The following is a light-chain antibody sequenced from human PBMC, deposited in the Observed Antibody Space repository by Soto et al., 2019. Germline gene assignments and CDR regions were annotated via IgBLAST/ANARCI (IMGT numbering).Light chain of an antibody. CDR3: QQYSRAPLT. J-gene: IGKJ1*01. Sequence: EIVLTQSPGTLSLSPGERATLSCRASQSVSDNYLAWYQQKPGQAPRLVISDASSRTTGVPDRFSASGSGTDFTLTISRLGPEDFAVYYCQQYSRAPLTFGQGTKVDIK. V-gene: IGKV3-20*01. CDR2: DAS. CDR1: QSVSDNY.